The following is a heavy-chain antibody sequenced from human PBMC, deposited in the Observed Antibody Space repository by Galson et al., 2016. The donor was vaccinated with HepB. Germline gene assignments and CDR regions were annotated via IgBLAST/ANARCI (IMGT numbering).Heavy chain of an antibody. Sequence: SETLSLTCTVSGGSISSFYWTWVRQPPGKGLEWIGYVHNFGNTLYNPSLTGRVTISLDTSNNQFSLDLNSVTAADTAIYYCAMSRWLQFYDDAFEIWGQGTMVTVSS. CDR2: VHNFGNT. CDR3: AMSRWLQFYDDAFEI. J-gene: IGHJ3*02. V-gene: IGHV4-59*01. CDR1: GGSISSFY. D-gene: IGHD5-24*01.